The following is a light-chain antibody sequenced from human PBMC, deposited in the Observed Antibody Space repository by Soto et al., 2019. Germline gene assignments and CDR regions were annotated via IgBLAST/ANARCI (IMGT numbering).Light chain of an antibody. CDR2: DAS. CDR1: QSIRGR. Sequence: DIQMTQSPSTLSASVGDRVTITCRASQSIRGRLAWYQQKPGKAPKVLIYDASSLESGVPSRFSGSGSGTEFTLTISSLQPDDFATYYCQQYNNYWTFGQGTKVDIK. J-gene: IGKJ1*01. CDR3: QQYNNYWT. V-gene: IGKV1-5*01.